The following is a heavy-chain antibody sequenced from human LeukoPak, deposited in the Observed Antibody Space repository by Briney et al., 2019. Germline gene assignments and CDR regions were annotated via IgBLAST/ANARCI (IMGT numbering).Heavy chain of an antibody. D-gene: IGHD2-2*01. V-gene: IGHV4-34*01. CDR2: INHSGST. CDR1: GGPFRGYY. Sequence: SETVSLTCAVYGGPFRGYYWRWIRQPPGKGLEWIGEINHSGSTIYNPSLKSRVTISVDPSKNQFSLKLSFVTAAVTAVYYCASKGDIVVVPANRQDWFDPWGQGTLVTVSS. J-gene: IGHJ5*02. CDR3: ASKGDIVVVPANRQDWFDP.